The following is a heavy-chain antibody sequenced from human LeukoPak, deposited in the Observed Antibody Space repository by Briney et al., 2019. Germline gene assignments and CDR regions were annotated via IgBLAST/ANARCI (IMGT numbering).Heavy chain of an antibody. J-gene: IGHJ6*03. Sequence: SETLSLTCTVSGYSISSGYYWGWIRQPPGKGLEWIGSIYHSGSTYYNPSLKSRVTISVDTSKNQFSLKLSSVTAADTAVYYCARDTAGTYYYYYYMDVWGKGTSVTVSS. CDR2: IYHSGST. D-gene: IGHD1-1*01. CDR1: GYSISSGYY. V-gene: IGHV4-38-2*02. CDR3: ARDTAGTYYYYYYMDV.